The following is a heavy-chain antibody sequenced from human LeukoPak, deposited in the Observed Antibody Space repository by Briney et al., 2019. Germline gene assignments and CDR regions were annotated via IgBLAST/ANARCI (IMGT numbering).Heavy chain of an antibody. CDR2: IIPIFGTA. Sequence: SVKVSCKASGGTFSSYAISWVRQAPGQGLEWMGGIIPIFGTANYAQKFQGRVTITTDESTSTAYMELSSLRSEDTAVYYCARGLLGYYYDSSGYSAAFDVWGQGTMVTVSS. J-gene: IGHJ3*01. V-gene: IGHV1-69*05. CDR3: ARGLLGYYYDSSGYSAAFDV. D-gene: IGHD3-22*01. CDR1: GGTFSSYA.